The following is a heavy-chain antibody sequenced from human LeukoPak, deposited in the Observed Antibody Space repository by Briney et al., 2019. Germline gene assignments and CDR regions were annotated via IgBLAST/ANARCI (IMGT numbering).Heavy chain of an antibody. CDR1: GYSFASYW. CDR3: ARRSSGWDPVDY. J-gene: IGHJ4*02. CDR2: FYPGDSET. Sequence: GGPLKISGKGSGYSFASYWSGGARQLPGKGREGMGIFYPGDSETRYRPSCQGQVTISADKSISTAYLQWSSLKASDTAMYYCARRSSGWDPVDYWGQGTLVTVSS. V-gene: IGHV5-51*01. D-gene: IGHD1-26*01.